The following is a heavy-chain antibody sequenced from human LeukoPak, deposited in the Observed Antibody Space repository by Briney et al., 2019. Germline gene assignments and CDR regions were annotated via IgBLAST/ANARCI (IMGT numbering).Heavy chain of an antibody. V-gene: IGHV3-30*18. D-gene: IGHD3-22*01. CDR1: GFTFSSYG. CDR3: AKDLGSDSSGYYPEYFQH. CDR2: ISYDGSNK. J-gene: IGHJ1*01. Sequence: GGSLRLSCAASGFTFSSYGMHWVRQAPGKGLEWVAVISYDGSNKYYADSVKGRFTISRDNSKNTLYLQMNSLRAEDTAVYYCAKDLGSDSSGYYPEYFQHWGQGTLVTVSS.